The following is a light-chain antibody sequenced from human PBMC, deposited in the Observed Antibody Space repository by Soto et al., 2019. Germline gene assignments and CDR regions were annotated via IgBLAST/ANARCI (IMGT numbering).Light chain of an antibody. CDR1: SGSVSTSSY. CDR3: LLYLNYGISV. Sequence: QAVVTQEPSFSVSPGGTVTLTCGLSSGSVSTSSYPSWYQQTPGQAPRTLIYSTNTRSPGVPDRFSGSILGNKAALTITGAQAEAESDYYCLLYLNYGISVFGTGTKLTVL. V-gene: IGLV8-61*01. J-gene: IGLJ1*01. CDR2: STN.